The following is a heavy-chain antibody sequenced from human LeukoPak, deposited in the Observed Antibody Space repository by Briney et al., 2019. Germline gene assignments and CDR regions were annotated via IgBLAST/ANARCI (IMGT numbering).Heavy chain of an antibody. V-gene: IGHV3-23*01. CDR3: AKVASDYGDYEGNFDY. CDR2: ISGSGTST. CDR1: GFTFGDYA. J-gene: IGHJ4*02. Sequence: PGRSLRLSCTASGFTFGDYAMTWVRQAPGKRLEWVSVISGSGTSTYYADSVKGRFTISRDNSKNTRHLQMNSLRAEDTAVYYCAKVASDYGDYEGNFDYWGQGTLVTVSS. D-gene: IGHD4-17*01.